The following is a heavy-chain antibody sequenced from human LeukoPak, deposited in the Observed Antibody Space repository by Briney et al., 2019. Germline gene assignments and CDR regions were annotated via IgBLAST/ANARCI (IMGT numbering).Heavy chain of an antibody. Sequence: GGSLRLSCTASGFTFSSYWMSWVRQAPGKGLEGVANIKQDGSEKYYVDSVKGRFTISRDNAKNSLYLQMNSLRAEDTAVYYCARYCSGGSCYDYWGQGTLVTVSS. CDR3: ARYCSGGSCYDY. V-gene: IGHV3-7*01. CDR1: GFTFSSYW. J-gene: IGHJ4*02. CDR2: IKQDGSEK. D-gene: IGHD2-15*01.